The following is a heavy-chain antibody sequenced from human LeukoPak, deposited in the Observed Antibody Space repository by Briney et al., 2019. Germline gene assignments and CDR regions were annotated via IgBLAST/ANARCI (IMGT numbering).Heavy chain of an antibody. V-gene: IGHV3-23*01. J-gene: IGHJ2*01. CDR2: ISGSGGST. CDR3: AKASLYCSSTSCRPDWYFDL. CDR1: GFTFSSYA. D-gene: IGHD2-2*01. Sequence: GGSLRLSCAASGFTFSSYAMSWVRQAPGKGLEWVSAISGSGGSTYYADSVKGRFTISRDNSKNTLYLQMNSLRAEDTAVYYCAKASLYCSSTSCRPDWYFDLWGRGTLVTASS.